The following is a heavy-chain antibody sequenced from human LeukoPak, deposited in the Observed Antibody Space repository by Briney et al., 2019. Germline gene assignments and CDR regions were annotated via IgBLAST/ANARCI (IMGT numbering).Heavy chain of an antibody. CDR1: GFTFSSYG. CDR2: IWYDGRNK. D-gene: IGHD3-3*01. CDR3: AREPHSYYDFWSGFTNRGAYFDY. J-gene: IGHJ4*02. V-gene: IGHV3-33*01. Sequence: PGRSLILSCAAAGFTFSSYGMHWVRQAPGKGLELVAVIWYDGRNKYYADSVKGRFTISRDNSKNTLYLQMNSLRAEDTAVYYCAREPHSYYDFWSGFTNRGAYFDYWGQGTLVTVSS.